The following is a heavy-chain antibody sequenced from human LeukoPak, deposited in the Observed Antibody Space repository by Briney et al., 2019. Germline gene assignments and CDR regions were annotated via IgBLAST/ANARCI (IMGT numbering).Heavy chain of an antibody. D-gene: IGHD3-10*01. Sequence: SETLSLTCTVSGGSISIYYWSWIRQPPGKGLEWIGYIYASGNTNYNPSLKSRVTISVDTSKNQFSLKLSSVTAADTAVYYCARSGGYSSPFASWGLGTLVTVSS. CDR1: GGSISIYY. V-gene: IGHV4-4*09. CDR2: IYASGNT. J-gene: IGHJ4*02. CDR3: ARSGGYSSPFAS.